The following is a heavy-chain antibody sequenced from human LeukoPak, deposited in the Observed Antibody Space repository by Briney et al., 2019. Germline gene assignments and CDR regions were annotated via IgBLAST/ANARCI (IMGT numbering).Heavy chain of an antibody. J-gene: IGHJ3*02. D-gene: IGHD3-10*01. V-gene: IGHV1-69*13. CDR2: IIPIFGTA. CDR1: GYTFTSYG. CDR3: ATDRPSDYYGSGSPRSDAFDI. Sequence: SVKVSCKASGYTFTSYGISWVRQAPGQGLEWMGGIIPIFGTANYAQKFQGRVTITADESTSTAYMELSSLRSEDTAVYYCATDRPSDYYGSGSPRSDAFDIWGQGTMVTVSS.